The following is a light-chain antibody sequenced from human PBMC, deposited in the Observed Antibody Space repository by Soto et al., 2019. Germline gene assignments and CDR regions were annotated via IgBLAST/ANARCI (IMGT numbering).Light chain of an antibody. CDR2: KAS. V-gene: IGKV1-5*03. CDR1: QSIDRW. Sequence: DIQMTQAPSTLPASVGDRVTITYLASQSIDRWLAWYQQRPGKAPKILIYKASTLKSGVPSRFSGSGSGTEFTLTISSLQPDDFATYYCQHYNSYSEAFGQGTKVDIK. J-gene: IGKJ1*01. CDR3: QHYNSYSEA.